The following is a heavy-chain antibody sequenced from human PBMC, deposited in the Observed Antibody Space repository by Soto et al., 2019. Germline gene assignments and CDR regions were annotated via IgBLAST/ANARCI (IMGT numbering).Heavy chain of an antibody. CDR3: ARNRLRQYYYGMDV. CDR1: GYSFANYW. Sequence: GEPRKISCQGSGYSFANYWIAWVRQMPGKGLEWVGVIYPGDSDTRYSPSFRGQVTISADSSISHVYLQWSSLKASDTAMYYCARNRLRQYYYGMDVWGQGTTVTVSS. D-gene: IGHD3-10*01. V-gene: IGHV5-51*01. CDR2: IYPGDSDT. J-gene: IGHJ6*02.